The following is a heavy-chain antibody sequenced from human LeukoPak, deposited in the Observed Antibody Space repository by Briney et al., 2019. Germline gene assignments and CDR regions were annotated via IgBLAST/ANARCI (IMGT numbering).Heavy chain of an antibody. CDR1: GGSISSSSYY. CDR3: ARDLGDSSSWYEDWFDP. Sequence: PSETLSLTCTVSGGSISSSSYYWGWIRQPPGKGLEWIGSIYYSGSTYYNPSLKSRVTISVDTSKNQFSLKLSSVTAADTAVYYCARDLGDSSSWYEDWFDPWGQGTLVTVPS. CDR2: IYYSGST. V-gene: IGHV4-39*07. J-gene: IGHJ5*02. D-gene: IGHD6-13*01.